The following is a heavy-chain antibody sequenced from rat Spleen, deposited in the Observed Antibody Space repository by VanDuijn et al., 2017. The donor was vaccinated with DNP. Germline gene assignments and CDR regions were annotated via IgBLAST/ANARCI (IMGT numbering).Heavy chain of an antibody. CDR3: ATPLGYGGSGPFAY. D-gene: IGHD1-11*01. CDR1: GFTFSDYN. V-gene: IGHV5S10*01. J-gene: IGHJ3*01. Sequence: EVQLVESGGGLVQPGRSLKLSCAASGFTFSDYNMAWVRQAPKKGLEWVATIIYDGSRTYYRDSVKGRFTISRDNAKSTLYLQMDSLRSEDTATYYCATPLGYGGSGPFAYWGQGTLVTVSS. CDR2: IIYDGSRT.